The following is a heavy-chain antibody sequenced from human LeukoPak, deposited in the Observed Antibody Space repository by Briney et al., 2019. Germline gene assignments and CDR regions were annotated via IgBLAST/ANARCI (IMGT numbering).Heavy chain of an antibody. V-gene: IGHV3-30-3*01. CDR3: AREGDYGDYFDY. J-gene: IGHJ4*02. Sequence: SLRLSCAASGFTFSSYAMHWVRQAPGKGLEWVAVIPYDGSNKYYADSVKGRFTISRDNSKNTLYLQMNSLRAEDTAVYYCAREGDYGDYFDYWGQGTLVTVSS. CDR2: IPYDGSNK. D-gene: IGHD4-17*01. CDR1: GFTFSSYA.